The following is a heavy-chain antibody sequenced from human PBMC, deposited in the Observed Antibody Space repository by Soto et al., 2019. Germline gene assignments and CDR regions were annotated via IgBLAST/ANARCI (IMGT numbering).Heavy chain of an antibody. CDR3: ANTDSGDYAGWPMDV. D-gene: IGHD3-3*01. J-gene: IGHJ6*02. CDR1: GFSFDAYA. CDR2: ISWNGDNI. Sequence: GGSLRLSCAASGFSFDAYAMHWVRQAPGRGLQWVPGISWNGDNIGYADSVKGRFTISRDNAKNSLYLQMNSLRADDTASYYCANTDSGDYAGWPMDVPGQGTTVTLSS. V-gene: IGHV3-9*01.